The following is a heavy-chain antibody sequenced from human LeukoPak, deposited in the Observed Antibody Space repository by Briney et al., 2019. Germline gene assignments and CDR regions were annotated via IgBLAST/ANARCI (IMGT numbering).Heavy chain of an antibody. CDR3: ARDFELTAAPYDAFDI. J-gene: IGHJ3*02. Sequence: PGGSLRLSCAASGFTFSSYWMHWVRQAPGKGLEWVSGISWNSGNIGYADSVKGRFTISRDNAKNSLYLQMNSLRAEDTAVYYCARDFELTAAPYDAFDIWGQGTMVTVSS. CDR2: ISWNSGNI. V-gene: IGHV3-9*01. D-gene: IGHD2-2*01. CDR1: GFTFSSYW.